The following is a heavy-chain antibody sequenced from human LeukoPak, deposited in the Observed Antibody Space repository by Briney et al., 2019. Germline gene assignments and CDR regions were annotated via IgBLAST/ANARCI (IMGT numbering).Heavy chain of an antibody. D-gene: IGHD1-26*01. CDR3: ARPASKVGATGYFQH. J-gene: IGHJ1*01. CDR1: GGSFSGYY. CDR2: TNHSGST. Sequence: PSETLSLTCAVYGGSFSGYYWSWIRQPPGKGLEWIGETNHSGSTNYNPSLKSRVTISVDTSKNQFSLKLSSVTAADTAVYYCARPASKVGATGYFQHWGQGTLVTVSS. V-gene: IGHV4-34*01.